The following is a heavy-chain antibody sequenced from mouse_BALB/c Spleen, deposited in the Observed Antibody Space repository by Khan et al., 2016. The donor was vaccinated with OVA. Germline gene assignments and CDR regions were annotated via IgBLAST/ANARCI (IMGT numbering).Heavy chain of an antibody. CDR1: GFTFSTYG. D-gene: IGHD1-1*01. J-gene: IGHJ3*01. CDR3: TRLAYYYDSEGFAY. V-gene: IGHV5-6*01. Sequence: EVELVESGGDIVKPGGSLKLSCAASGFTFSTYGMSWVRQTPDKRLEWVATVSTGGHYTYYTHIVKGRFTISRDNAKNTLYLQMSSLRSEDTAMFYCTRLAYYYDSEGFAYWGQGTLVTVSA. CDR2: VSTGGHYT.